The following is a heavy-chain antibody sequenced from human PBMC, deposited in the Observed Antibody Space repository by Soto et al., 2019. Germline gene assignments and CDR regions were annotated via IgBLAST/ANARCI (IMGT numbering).Heavy chain of an antibody. D-gene: IGHD2-15*01. Sequence: PSETLSLTCTVSGGSISSSSYYWGWIRQPPGKGLEWIGSIYYSGSTYYNPSLKSRVTISVDTSKNQFSLKLSSVTAADTAVYYCARYDGGVAATRYDAFDIWGQGTTVSVSS. V-gene: IGHV4-39*01. CDR3: ARYDGGVAATRYDAFDI. J-gene: IGHJ3*02. CDR1: GGSISSSSYY. CDR2: IYYSGST.